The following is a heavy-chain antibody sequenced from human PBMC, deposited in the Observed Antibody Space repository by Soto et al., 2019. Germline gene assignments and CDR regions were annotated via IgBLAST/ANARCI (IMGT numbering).Heavy chain of an antibody. CDR1: GLTFSSYW. CDR3: ARVGPFYDSSGYYPYYFDY. CDR2: IKQDGSEK. J-gene: IGHJ4*02. V-gene: IGHV3-7*03. D-gene: IGHD3-22*01. Sequence: QPGGSLRLSCAASGLTFSSYWMSWVRQAPGKGLEWVANIKQDGSEKYYVDSVKGRFTISRDNARNSLYLQMNSLRAEDTAVYYCARVGPFYDSSGYYPYYFDYWGQGTLVTVSS.